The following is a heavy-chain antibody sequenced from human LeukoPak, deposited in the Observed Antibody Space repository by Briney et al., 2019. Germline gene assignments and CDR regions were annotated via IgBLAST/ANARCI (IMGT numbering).Heavy chain of an antibody. CDR1: GYTFTGHY. V-gene: IGHV1-2*02. J-gene: IGHJ4*02. CDR2: TNPNNGGT. D-gene: IGHD1-26*01. Sequence: ASVTVSCKASGYTFTGHYMQWVGQAPGQGLEWMGWTNPNNGGTNYAQKFQGRVTMTRDTSISTAYMELSRLRSDDTAVYYCARGYALYSGRYIDFDYWGQGTLVTVSS. CDR3: ARGYALYSGRYIDFDY.